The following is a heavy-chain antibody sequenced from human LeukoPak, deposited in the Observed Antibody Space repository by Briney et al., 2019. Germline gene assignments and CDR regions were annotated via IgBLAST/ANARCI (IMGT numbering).Heavy chain of an antibody. CDR2: INDDGSAT. CDR3: AKDYYDSSGYYPHNVDY. J-gene: IGHJ4*02. CDR1: GFTFSNYW. Sequence: GGSLRLSCAASGFTFSNYWMHWVRQVPGKGLVWVPRINDDGSATFYADSVKGRFTISRDNAKNTLFLQINSLRAEDTAVYYCAKDYYDSSGYYPHNVDYWGQGTLVTVSS. V-gene: IGHV3-74*01. D-gene: IGHD3-22*01.